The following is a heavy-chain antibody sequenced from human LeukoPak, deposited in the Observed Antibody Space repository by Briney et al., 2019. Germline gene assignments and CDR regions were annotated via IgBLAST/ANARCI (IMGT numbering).Heavy chain of an antibody. Sequence: SETLSLTRAVYGGSFSGYYWSWIRQPPGKGLEWIGEINHSGSTNYNPSLKSRVTISVDTSKNQFSLKLSSVTAADTAVYYCARGRITTRYFDLWGRGTLVTVSS. CDR2: INHSGST. J-gene: IGHJ2*01. CDR1: GGSFSGYY. V-gene: IGHV4-34*01. CDR3: ARGRITTRYFDL. D-gene: IGHD1-14*01.